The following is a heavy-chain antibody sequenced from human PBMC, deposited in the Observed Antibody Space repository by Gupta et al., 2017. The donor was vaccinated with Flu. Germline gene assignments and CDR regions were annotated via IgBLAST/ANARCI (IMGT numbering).Heavy chain of an antibody. CDR2: ISGSGGST. J-gene: IGHJ4*02. V-gene: IGHV3-23*01. CDR3: AKSPSGYDSSGFCFDY. D-gene: IGHD3-22*01. Sequence: EVQLLESGGGLVQPGGSLRLSCAASGFTFSSYAMSWVRQAPGKGLEWVSAISGSGGSTYYADSVKGRFTISRDNSKNTLYLQMNSLRAEDTAVYYCAKSPSGYDSSGFCFDYWGQGTLVTVSS. CDR1: GFTFSSYA.